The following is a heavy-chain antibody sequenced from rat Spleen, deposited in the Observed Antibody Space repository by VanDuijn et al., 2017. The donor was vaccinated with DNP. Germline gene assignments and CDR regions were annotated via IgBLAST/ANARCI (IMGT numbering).Heavy chain of an antibody. V-gene: IGHV2-72*01. CDR1: GFSLTSNG. Sequence: QVQLEESGPGLMQPSETLSLTCTVSGFSLTSNGVGWVRQPLGKGLVWMGTIWAGGSTNYNSAVQSRLSISRDTSESQVFLKVNSLQTDDTAIYFCSKDSYGYNFDYWGQGVMVTVSS. CDR2: IWAGGST. CDR3: SKDSYGYNFDY. J-gene: IGHJ2*01. D-gene: IGHD1-9*01.